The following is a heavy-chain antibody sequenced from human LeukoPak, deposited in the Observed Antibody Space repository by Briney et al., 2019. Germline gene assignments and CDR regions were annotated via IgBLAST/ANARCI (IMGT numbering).Heavy chain of an antibody. J-gene: IGHJ4*02. CDR2: IKKDGSQK. CDR3: ARAQYSGSSFDY. D-gene: IGHD1-26*01. CDR1: GFTFSNDW. Sequence: GGSLRLSCAASGFTFSNDWMTWVRQAPGKGLEWVANIKKDGSQKNYVDSVEGRFIISRDNAKNSVYLQMNSLRAEDTAVYYCARAQYSGSSFDYWGQGTLVTVSS. V-gene: IGHV3-7*01.